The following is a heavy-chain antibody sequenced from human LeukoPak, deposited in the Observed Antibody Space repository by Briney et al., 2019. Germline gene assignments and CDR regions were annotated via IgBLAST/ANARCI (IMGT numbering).Heavy chain of an antibody. J-gene: IGHJ4*02. CDR2: IYYSGST. CDR1: GGSISSYY. CDR3: ARRVGSYSGSFDY. V-gene: IGHV4-59*08. Sequence: SETLSLTCTVSGGSISSYYWSWIRQPPGKGLEWIGYIYYSGSTNYNPSLKSRVTISVDTSKNQISLKLTSVTAADTAVYYCARRVGSYSGSFDYWGQGALVTVSS. D-gene: IGHD1-26*01.